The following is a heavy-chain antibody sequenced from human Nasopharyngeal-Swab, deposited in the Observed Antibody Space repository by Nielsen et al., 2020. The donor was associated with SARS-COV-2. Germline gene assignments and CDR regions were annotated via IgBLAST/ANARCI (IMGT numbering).Heavy chain of an antibody. D-gene: IGHD1-26*01. CDR3: ARHGTQGPYQAGAFDI. V-gene: IGHV5-51*01. CDR2: IYPGDSDT. Sequence: GESLKISCKGSGYSFTSYWIGWVRQMPGKGLEWMGIIYPGDSDTRYSPSFQGQGTISADKSISTAYLQWSSLKASDTAMYYCARHGTQGPYQAGAFDIWGQGTMVTVSS. CDR1: GYSFTSYW. J-gene: IGHJ3*02.